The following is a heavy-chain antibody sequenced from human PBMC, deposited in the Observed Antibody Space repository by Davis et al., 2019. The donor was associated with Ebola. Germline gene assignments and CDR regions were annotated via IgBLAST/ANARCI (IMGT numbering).Heavy chain of an antibody. CDR1: GYTFTTYV. J-gene: IGHJ6*04. D-gene: IGHD6-13*01. V-gene: IGHV1-46*01. CDR2: INPNDGRT. Sequence: ASVKVSCKASGYTFTTYVINWVRQAPGQGLEWMGMINPNDGRTIYAQKFQGRVTVTRDTSTTTVYMELSSLRSEDTAVYYCARDQQLNDYYYGMDVWGKGTTVTVSS. CDR3: ARDQQLNDYYYGMDV.